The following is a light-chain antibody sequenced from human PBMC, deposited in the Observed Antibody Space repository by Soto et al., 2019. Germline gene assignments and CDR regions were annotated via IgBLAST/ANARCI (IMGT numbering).Light chain of an antibody. V-gene: IGLV2-8*01. CDR3: CSHAGDNTYV. CDR2: EVS. Sequence: QSALTQPASVSGSPGQSITIFCTGTSSDVGGYNYVSWYQQHPGKAPKLMIYEVSNRPSGVPDRFSGSKSGNTASLTVSGLQAEDEADYFCCSHAGDNTYVFGTGTKLTVL. J-gene: IGLJ1*01. CDR1: SSDVGGYNY.